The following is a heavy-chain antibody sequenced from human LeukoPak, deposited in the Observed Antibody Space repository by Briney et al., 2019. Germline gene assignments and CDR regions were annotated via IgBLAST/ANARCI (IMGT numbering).Heavy chain of an antibody. CDR3: ARARGGSSSWYSPFDY. Sequence: SETLSLTCAVYGGSFSGCYWSWIRQPPGKGLEWIGEINHSGSTNYNPSLKSRVTISVDTSKNQFSLKLSSVTAADTAVYYCARARGGSSSWYSPFDYWGQGTLVTVSS. J-gene: IGHJ4*02. CDR1: GGSFSGCY. D-gene: IGHD6-13*01. V-gene: IGHV4-34*01. CDR2: INHSGST.